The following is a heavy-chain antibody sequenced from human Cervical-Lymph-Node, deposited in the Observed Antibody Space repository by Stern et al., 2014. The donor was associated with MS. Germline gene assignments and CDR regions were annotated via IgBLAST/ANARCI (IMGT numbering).Heavy chain of an antibody. D-gene: IGHD1-7*01. CDR1: GFTFSNYW. Sequence: EVQLVESGGGLVQPGESLRLSCAVSGFTFSNYWMTWVRQAPGQGLEWVASIKTAGSEKSYGASVKGRFTISRGHAQNSLYLQMNSMRAEDTAVYYCARAVRELGTWGQGALVTVSS. V-gene: IGHV3-7*01. J-gene: IGHJ5*02. CDR3: ARAVRELGT. CDR2: IKTAGSEK.